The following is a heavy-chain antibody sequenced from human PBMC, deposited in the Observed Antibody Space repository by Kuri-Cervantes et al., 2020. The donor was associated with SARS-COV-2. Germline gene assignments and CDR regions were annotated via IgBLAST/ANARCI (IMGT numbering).Heavy chain of an antibody. D-gene: IGHD4-23*01. Sequence: GGSLRLSCAASGFTFSSYGMHWIRQAPGKGLEWVAFIQDDGSNKYYADSVKGRFTISRDNSKYALYLQMNGLSAADTAVYYCAKDGSVTKVARTTYYYYHYMDVWGKGTAVTVSS. CDR3: AKDGSVTKVARTTYYYYHYMDV. CDR2: IQDDGSNK. J-gene: IGHJ6*03. V-gene: IGHV3-30*02. CDR1: GFTFSSYG.